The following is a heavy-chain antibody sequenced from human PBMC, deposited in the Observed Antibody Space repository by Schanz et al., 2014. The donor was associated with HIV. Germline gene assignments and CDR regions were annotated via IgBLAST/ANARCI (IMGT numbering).Heavy chain of an antibody. CDR1: GFTFSSLG. D-gene: IGHD1-20*01. Sequence: EVQLLESGGGLVQPGGSLRLSCAASGFTFSSLGMSWVRQAPGEGLELVANVNQDGSVKYYVDSVKGRFTISRDNVRNTLYLQMNSLRAEDTGVYYCVRGPGYNMHLDYWGQGTLVTVSS. CDR3: VRGPGYNMHLDY. J-gene: IGHJ4*02. V-gene: IGHV3-7*01. CDR2: VNQDGSVK.